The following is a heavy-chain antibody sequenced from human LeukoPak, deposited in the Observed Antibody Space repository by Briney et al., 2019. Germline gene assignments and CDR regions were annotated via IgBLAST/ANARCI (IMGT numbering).Heavy chain of an antibody. CDR1: GYTFTSYD. D-gene: IGHD6-13*01. J-gene: IGHJ6*03. Sequence: ASVKVSCKASGYTFTSYDINWVRQATGQGLEWMGWMNSNSGNTGYAQKFQGRVTMTRNTSISTAYMELSSLRSEDTAVYYCARAAYSSSWYFSYYYYYMDVWGKGTTVTVSS. CDR2: MNSNSGNT. V-gene: IGHV1-8*01. CDR3: ARAAYSSSWYFSYYYYYMDV.